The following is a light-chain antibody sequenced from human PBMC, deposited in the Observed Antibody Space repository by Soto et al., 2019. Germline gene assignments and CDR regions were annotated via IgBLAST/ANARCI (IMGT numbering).Light chain of an antibody. V-gene: IGKV3-15*01. CDR1: QSVNSN. Sequence: SPASLSVSPGERATLSCRASQSVNSNLAWYQQKPGQAPRLLIYATSTRATGIPDRFSGSGSGTEFSLTISNLQSEDFAVYHCQQYDKKPPITFGQGTRLEIK. J-gene: IGKJ5*01. CDR2: ATS. CDR3: QQYDKKPPIT.